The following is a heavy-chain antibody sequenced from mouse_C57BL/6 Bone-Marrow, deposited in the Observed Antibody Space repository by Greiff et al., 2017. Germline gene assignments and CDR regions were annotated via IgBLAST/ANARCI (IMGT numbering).Heavy chain of an antibody. CDR1: GYAFSSYW. CDR3: ASGYWFAY. D-gene: IGHD3-2*02. Sequence: VKLMESGAELVKPGASVKISCKASGYAFSSYWMNWVKQRPGKGLEWIGQIYPGDGDTNYNGKFKGKATLTADKSSSTAYMQLSSLTSEDSAVYFCASGYWFAYWGQGTLVTVSA. V-gene: IGHV1-80*01. CDR2: IYPGDGDT. J-gene: IGHJ3*01.